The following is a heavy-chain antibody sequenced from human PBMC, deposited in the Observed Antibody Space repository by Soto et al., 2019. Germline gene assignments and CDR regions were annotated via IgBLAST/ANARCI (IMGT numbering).Heavy chain of an antibody. D-gene: IGHD6-6*01. CDR1: GFTFSTYW. J-gene: IGHJ4*02. CDR2: IDQDGSEK. Sequence: EVQLVESGGGLVQPGGSLTLSCAASGFTFSTYWMTWVRQAPGKGLEWVANIDQDGSEKYSVDSVKGRFTISRDNAKNSLYLQMDSLRAEDTAVYYCARDFGLYRSSSGIDYWGQGILVAVSS. V-gene: IGHV3-7*01. CDR3: ARDFGLYRSSSGIDY.